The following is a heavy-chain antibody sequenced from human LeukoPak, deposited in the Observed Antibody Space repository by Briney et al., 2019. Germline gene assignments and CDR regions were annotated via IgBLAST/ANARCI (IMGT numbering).Heavy chain of an antibody. V-gene: IGHV4-39*01. CDR3: ATGFYYFDY. CDR1: GGSISSTDYY. D-gene: IGHD3-10*01. CDR2: VYYSGST. J-gene: IGHJ4*02. Sequence: SETLSLTCTVSGGSISSTDYYWGWIRQPPGKGLQWIGSVYYSGSTYYSPSLKSRLTISVDRSKNQFSLKLSSVSATDTAVYYCATGFYYFDYWGQGTLVTVSS.